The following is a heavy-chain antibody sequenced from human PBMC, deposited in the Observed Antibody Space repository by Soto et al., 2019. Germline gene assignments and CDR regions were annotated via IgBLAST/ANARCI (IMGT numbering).Heavy chain of an antibody. CDR2: IIPYYNTL. Sequence: QAQVVQSGAEVRKPGSSVKLSCKSSEGTFNSYAIAWVRQAPGQGLEWMGGIIPYYNTLNYAQKFQDRVTITADASTNTVYMELRSLRTDDTAVYFCSSGTSRLYPYFFDSWAQGTLVTVSS. CDR1: EGTFNSYA. D-gene: IGHD2-2*01. J-gene: IGHJ4*02. CDR3: SSGTSRLYPYFFDS. V-gene: IGHV1-69*01.